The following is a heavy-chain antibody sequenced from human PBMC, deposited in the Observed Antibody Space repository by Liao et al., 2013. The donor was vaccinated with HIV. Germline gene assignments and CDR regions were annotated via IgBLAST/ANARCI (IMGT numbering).Heavy chain of an antibody. CDR1: GGSISSSSYY. CDR3: ARGGVPAAWNY. Sequence: QVQLQESGPGLVKPSETLSLTCTVSGGSISSSSYYWGWIRQPPGKGLEWIGEINHSGSTNYNPSLKSRVTISRDTSKNQFSLKLSSVTAADTAMYYCARGGVPAAWNYWGQGTLVTVSS. J-gene: IGHJ4*02. D-gene: IGHD2-2*01. V-gene: IGHV4-39*07. CDR2: INHSGST.